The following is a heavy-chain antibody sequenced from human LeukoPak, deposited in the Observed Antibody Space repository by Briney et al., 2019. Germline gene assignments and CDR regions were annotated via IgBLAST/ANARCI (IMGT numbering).Heavy chain of an antibody. CDR2: IYYSGST. V-gene: IGHV4-39*07. CDR3: ARVSDEQQLAVDY. Sequence: SETLSLTCTVSGGSISSSSYYWGWIRQPPGKGLEWIGSIYYSGSTYYNPSLKSRVTISVDRSKNQFSLKLSSVTAADTAVYYCARVSDEQQLAVDYWGQGTLVTVSS. J-gene: IGHJ4*02. D-gene: IGHD6-13*01. CDR1: GGSISSSSYY.